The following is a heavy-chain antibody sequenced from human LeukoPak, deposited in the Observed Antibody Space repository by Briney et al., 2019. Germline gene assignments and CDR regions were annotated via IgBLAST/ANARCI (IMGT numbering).Heavy chain of an antibody. Sequence: ASVTVSCKASGGTFSSYAISWVRQAPGQGLEWMGWMNPNSGNTGYAQKFQGRVTMTRNTSISAAYMELSSLRSEDTAVYYCARDTYYYGSGGLSPSEWGQGTLVTVSS. V-gene: IGHV1-8*02. CDR2: MNPNSGNT. CDR1: GGTFSSYA. D-gene: IGHD3-10*01. J-gene: IGHJ4*02. CDR3: ARDTYYYGSGGLSPSE.